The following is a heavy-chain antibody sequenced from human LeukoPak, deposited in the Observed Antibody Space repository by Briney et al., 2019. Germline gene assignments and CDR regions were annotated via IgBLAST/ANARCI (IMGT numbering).Heavy chain of an antibody. CDR1: GFTFSSYS. J-gene: IGHJ4*02. Sequence: GGSLRLSCAASGFTFSSYSMNWVRQAPGKGLEWVSSISSSSSYIYCADSVKGRFTISRDNAKNSLYLQMNSLRAEDTAVYYCARESRRYCSGGSCHTFDYWGQGTLVTVSS. D-gene: IGHD2-15*01. CDR2: ISSSSSYI. V-gene: IGHV3-21*01. CDR3: ARESRRYCSGGSCHTFDY.